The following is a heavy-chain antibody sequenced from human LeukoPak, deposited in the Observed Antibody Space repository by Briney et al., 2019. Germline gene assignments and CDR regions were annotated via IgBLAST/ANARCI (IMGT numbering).Heavy chain of an antibody. CDR3: ARGGELLRPADY. D-gene: IGHD1-26*01. CDR1: GFSFSSYW. Sequence: GGSLRLSCAASGFSFSSYWMSWVRQAPGKGLEWVANINQDETEKYYVDSVKGRFTISRDNAKNSLYLQMSNLRAEDTAVYYCARGGELLRPADYWGQGTLVTVSS. V-gene: IGHV3-7*01. J-gene: IGHJ4*02. CDR2: INQDETEK.